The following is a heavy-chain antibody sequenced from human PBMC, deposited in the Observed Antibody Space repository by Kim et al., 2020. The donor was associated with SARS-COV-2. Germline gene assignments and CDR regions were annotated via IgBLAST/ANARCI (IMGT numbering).Heavy chain of an antibody. V-gene: IGHV3-9*01. J-gene: IGHJ3*02. CDR1: GFTFGDYA. D-gene: IGHD6-13*01. CDR2: LTWNSANI. Sequence: GGSLRLSCAASGFTFGDYAMHWVRQAPGKGLEWVSGLTWNSANIRYADSVKGRFTISRDNAKNSLYLQMNSLRAEDTALYFCTKDYPYSSSWYRAFDISGQGTMVTVSS. CDR3: TKDYPYSSSWYRAFDI.